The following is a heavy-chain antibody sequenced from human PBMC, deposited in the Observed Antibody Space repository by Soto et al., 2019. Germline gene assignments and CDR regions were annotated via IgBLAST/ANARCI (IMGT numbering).Heavy chain of an antibody. CDR1: GYPFTDLY. J-gene: IGHJ4*02. CDR3: ARDNSGPLEY. V-gene: IGHV1-2*02. Sequence: ASVKVSCKPSGYPFTDLYIHWVRQAPGLGLEWMGWIDPRSGASRKTQRFQGRFTMTRDTSTNTVYMELSSLRSDDTAVYFCARDNSGPLEYWGQGTLVNVSS. D-gene: IGHD2-8*02. CDR2: IDPRSGAS.